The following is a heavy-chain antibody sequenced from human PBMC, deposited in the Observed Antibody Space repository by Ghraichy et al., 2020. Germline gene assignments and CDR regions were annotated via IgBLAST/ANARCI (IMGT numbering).Heavy chain of an antibody. CDR1: GGSISSDAYY. CDR3: ARDQRGRHSNSWYQS. CDR2: IYYSGST. J-gene: IGHJ4*02. Sequence: SETLSLTCTVSGGSISSDAYYYSWIRQHPGKGLEWIGYIYYSGSTYSNPSLKSRVTISVDTSKNQFSLNLSSVTAADTAVYYCARDQRGRHSNSWYQSWGQGTLVTVSS. V-gene: IGHV4-31*03. D-gene: IGHD6-13*01.